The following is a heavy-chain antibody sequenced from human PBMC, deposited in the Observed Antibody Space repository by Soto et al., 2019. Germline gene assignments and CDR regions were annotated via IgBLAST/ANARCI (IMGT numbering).Heavy chain of an antibody. CDR3: ARGQLGYYYDSSGYYASEYFQH. Sequence: SETLSLTCAVYGGSFSGYYWSWIRQPPGKRLEWMGEINHSGRTNYNPSLKSRVTISVDTSKNQFSLKLSFVAAADTAVYYCARGQLGYYYDSSGYYASEYFQHWGQGTLVTVSS. CDR2: INHSGRT. V-gene: IGHV4-34*01. D-gene: IGHD3-22*01. J-gene: IGHJ1*01. CDR1: GGSFSGYY.